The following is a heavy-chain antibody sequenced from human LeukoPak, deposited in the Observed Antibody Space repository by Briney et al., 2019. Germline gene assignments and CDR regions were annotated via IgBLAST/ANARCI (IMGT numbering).Heavy chain of an antibody. V-gene: IGHV3-23*01. Sequence: GGSLRLSCAASGFTFSSYGMSWVRQAPGKGLEWVSAISGSGGSTYYADSVKGRFTISRDNSKNTLYLQMNSLRAEDTAVYYCARGYSGGWYGSRPFLHDAFDIWGQGTMVTVSS. D-gene: IGHD6-19*01. CDR3: ARGYSGGWYGSRPFLHDAFDI. CDR1: GFTFSSYG. CDR2: ISGSGGST. J-gene: IGHJ3*02.